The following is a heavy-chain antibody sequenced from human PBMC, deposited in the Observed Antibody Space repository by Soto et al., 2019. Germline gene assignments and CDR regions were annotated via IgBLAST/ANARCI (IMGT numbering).Heavy chain of an antibody. CDR3: ARHGEGDDYNDYYYYYRMDV. D-gene: IGHD4-4*01. V-gene: IGHV5-51*01. Sequence: GESLKISCKGSGYGFTSYWIGWVRQMPGKGLEWMGIIYPGDSDTRYSPSFQGQVTISADKSISTAYLQWSSLKASDTAMYYCARHGEGDDYNDYYYYYRMDVWGQGTTVTVSS. J-gene: IGHJ6*02. CDR2: IYPGDSDT. CDR1: GYGFTSYW.